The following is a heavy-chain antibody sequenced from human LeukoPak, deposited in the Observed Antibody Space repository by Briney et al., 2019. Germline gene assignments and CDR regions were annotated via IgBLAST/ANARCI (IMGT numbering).Heavy chain of an antibody. CDR2: IYYSGST. CDR3: ARLFGSGWYLY. J-gene: IGHJ4*02. CDR1: GGSISSSSYY. D-gene: IGHD6-19*01. Sequence: PSETLSLTCTVSGGSISSSSYYWGWIRQPPGKGLEWIGSIYYSGSTYYNPSLKSRVTISVDTSKNQFSLKLSSVTAADTAVYYCARLFGSGWYLYWGQGTLVTVSS. V-gene: IGHV4-39*01.